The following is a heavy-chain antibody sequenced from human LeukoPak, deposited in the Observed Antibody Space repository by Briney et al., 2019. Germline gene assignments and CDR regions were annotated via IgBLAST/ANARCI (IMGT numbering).Heavy chain of an antibody. D-gene: IGHD1-26*01. V-gene: IGHV3-33*08. Sequence: GESLRLSCAASGFTFSSYEMNWVRQAPRKGLEWVAVIWYDGGNKYYADSVKGRVTISRDNSKNTLYLQMNSLRAEDTAVYYCARSRSPKEDYYGMDVWGKGTTVTVSS. CDR3: ARSRSPKEDYYGMDV. CDR1: GFTFSSYE. J-gene: IGHJ6*04. CDR2: IWYDGGNK.